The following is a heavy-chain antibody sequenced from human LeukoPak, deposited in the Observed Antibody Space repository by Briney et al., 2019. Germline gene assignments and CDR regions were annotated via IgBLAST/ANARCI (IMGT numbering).Heavy chain of an antibody. J-gene: IGHJ4*02. CDR2: IYHSGNT. V-gene: IGHV4-38-2*02. CDR1: GYSISSGYY. Sequence: SETLSLTCTVFGYSISSGYYWGWIRQPPGKGLEWIGSIYHSGNTYYNPSLKSRVTISLDTSKNQFSLKLNSVTAADTAVYYCARAGSSSLPLLFWGQGTLVTVSS. CDR3: ARAGSSSLPLLF. D-gene: IGHD6-13*01.